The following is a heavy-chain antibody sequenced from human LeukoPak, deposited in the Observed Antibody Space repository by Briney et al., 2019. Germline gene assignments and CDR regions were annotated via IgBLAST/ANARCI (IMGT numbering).Heavy chain of an antibody. D-gene: IGHD3-9*01. J-gene: IGHJ6*04. CDR3: ARVYSALTYYYGMDV. Sequence: GASLKVSCKASGYTFTSYGISWVRQAPGQGLEWMGWISAYNGNTNYAQKLQGRVTMTTDTSTSTAYMELRSLRSDDTAVYYCARVYSALTYYYGMDVWGKGTTVTVSS. CDR2: ISAYNGNT. V-gene: IGHV1-18*04. CDR1: GYTFTSYG.